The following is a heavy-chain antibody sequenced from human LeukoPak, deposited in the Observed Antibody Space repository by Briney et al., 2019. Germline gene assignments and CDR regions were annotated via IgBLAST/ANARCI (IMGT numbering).Heavy chain of an antibody. CDR1: GYTFTSYG. CDR3: ARDIVVVVAATYYYYGMDV. V-gene: IGHV1-46*01. J-gene: IGHJ6*02. Sequence: GASVKVSCKASGYTFTSYGISWVRQAPGQGLEWMGIINPSGGSTSYAQKFQGRDTMTRDTSTSTVYMELSSLRSEDTAVYYCARDIVVVVAATYYYYGMDVWGQGTTVTVSS. CDR2: INPSGGST. D-gene: IGHD2-15*01.